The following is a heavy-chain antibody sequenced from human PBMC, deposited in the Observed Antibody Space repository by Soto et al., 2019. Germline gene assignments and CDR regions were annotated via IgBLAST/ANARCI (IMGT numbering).Heavy chain of an antibody. CDR1: GGSLSSSAYS. D-gene: IGHD3-22*01. V-gene: IGHV4-30-2*01. CDR3: ARELLFYDSDGFSWDDAFDI. Sequence: QMHLQESGSGLVKPSQTLSLTCAVSGGSLSSSAYSWSWIRQPPGKGLEWIGFIYQSGSTYYNPSLKSRVTMPLDRPKNQLSLKLSAVTAADTAVYYCARELLFYDSDGFSWDDAFDIWGQGTMVTVSS. J-gene: IGHJ3*02. CDR2: IYQSGST.